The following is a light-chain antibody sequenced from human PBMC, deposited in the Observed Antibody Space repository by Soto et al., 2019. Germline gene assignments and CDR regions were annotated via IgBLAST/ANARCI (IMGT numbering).Light chain of an antibody. Sequence: DIQMTQSPSTLSASVGDRVTITCRASQSISNSLAWYQQKPGKAPNLLIYKASSLDSGIPSRFSGSGSGTEFTLTISSLQPDDFAAYHCRQYDSYPLTFGGGTKLEI. J-gene: IGKJ4*01. CDR1: QSISNS. V-gene: IGKV1-5*03. CDR2: KAS. CDR3: RQYDSYPLT.